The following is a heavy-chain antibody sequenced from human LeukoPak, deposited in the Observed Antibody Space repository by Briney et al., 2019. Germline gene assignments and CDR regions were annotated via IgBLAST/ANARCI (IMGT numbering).Heavy chain of an antibody. J-gene: IGHJ3*02. D-gene: IGHD3-3*01. CDR2: IYTSGST. CDR3: ARGLITIFGVATDAFDI. V-gene: IGHV4-4*07. CDR1: GGSISSYY. Sequence: PSETLSLTCTVSGGSISSYYWSWIRQPAGKGLEWIGRIYTSGSTNYNPSLKSRVTMSVDTSKNQFSLKLSSVTAADTAVYYCARGLITIFGVATDAFDIWGQGTMVTVSS.